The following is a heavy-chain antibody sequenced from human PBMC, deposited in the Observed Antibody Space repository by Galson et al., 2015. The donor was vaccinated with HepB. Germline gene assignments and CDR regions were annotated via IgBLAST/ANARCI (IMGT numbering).Heavy chain of an antibody. J-gene: IGHJ4*02. CDR2: ISWNSGSI. D-gene: IGHD3-3*01. V-gene: IGHV3-9*01. CDR3: AKGGYYDFWSGYYFDY. Sequence: SLRLSCAASGFTFDDYAMHWVRQAPGKGLEWVSGISWNSGSIGYADSVKGRFTISRDNAKNSLYLQMNSLRAEDTALYYCAKGGYYDFWSGYYFDYWGQGTLVTVSS. CDR1: GFTFDDYA.